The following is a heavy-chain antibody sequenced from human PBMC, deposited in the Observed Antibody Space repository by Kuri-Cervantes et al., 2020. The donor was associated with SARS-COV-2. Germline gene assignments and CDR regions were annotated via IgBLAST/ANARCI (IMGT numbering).Heavy chain of an antibody. CDR2: ISWNSGSI. V-gene: IGHV3-9*01. CDR3: ARKQLGPPDY. Sequence: SLKISCAASGFTFDDYAMHWVRQAPGKGLEWVSGISWNSGSIGYADSVKGRFTISRDNAKNSLYLQMNSLRAEDTAVYYCARKQLGPPDYWGQGTLVTVSS. CDR1: GFTFDDYA. D-gene: IGHD6-13*01. J-gene: IGHJ4*02.